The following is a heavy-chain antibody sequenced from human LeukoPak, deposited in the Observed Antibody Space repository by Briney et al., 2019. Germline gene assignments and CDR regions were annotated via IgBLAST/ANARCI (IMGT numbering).Heavy chain of an antibody. V-gene: IGHV3-73*01. CDR1: GFTFIDST. J-gene: IGHJ4*02. D-gene: IGHD2/OR15-2a*01. CDR3: TRHTERNSD. CDR2: IRTKPNTYAT. Sequence: GGSLRLSCAASGFTFIDSTIPWVRQASGKGLEWVGRIRTKPNTYATAYAASVKGRFTISRDDSKNTAYLQMNSLKTDDTAVYYCTRHTERNSDWGQGTLVTVSS.